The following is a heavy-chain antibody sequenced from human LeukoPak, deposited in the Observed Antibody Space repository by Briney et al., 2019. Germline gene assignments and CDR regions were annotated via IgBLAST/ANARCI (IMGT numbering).Heavy chain of an antibody. D-gene: IGHD3-16*01. CDR2: IRYDGSNK. CDR1: GFTFSSYG. CDR3: AKDLGSYFDY. V-gene: IGHV3-30*02. Sequence: GGSLRLSCAASGFTFSSYGMHWVRQAPGKGLEWVTFIRYDGSNKYYADSVKGRFTISRDNSKNTLYLQMNSLRAEDTAVYYCAKDLGSYFDYWGQGTLVTVSS. J-gene: IGHJ4*02.